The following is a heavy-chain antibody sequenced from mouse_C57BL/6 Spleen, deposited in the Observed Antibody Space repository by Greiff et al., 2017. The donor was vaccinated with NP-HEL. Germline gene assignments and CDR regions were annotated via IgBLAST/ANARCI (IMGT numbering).Heavy chain of an antibody. V-gene: IGHV1-55*01. CDR3: ARNPYYYGWGSDY. D-gene: IGHD1-1*01. Sequence: QVQLQQPGAELVKPGASVKMSCKASGYTFTSYWITWVKQRPGQGLEWIGDISPGSGSTNYNEKFKSKATLTVDTSSSTAYMQLSSLTSEDSAVYYCARNPYYYGWGSDYWGQGTTLTVSS. CDR1: GYTFTSYW. CDR2: ISPGSGST. J-gene: IGHJ2*01.